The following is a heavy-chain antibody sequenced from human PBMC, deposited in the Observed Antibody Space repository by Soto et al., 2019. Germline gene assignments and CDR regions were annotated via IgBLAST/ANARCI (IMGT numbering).Heavy chain of an antibody. D-gene: IGHD3-10*01. J-gene: IGHJ5*02. V-gene: IGHV3-23*01. Sequence: EVQLLESGGGLVQPGGSLRLSCAASGFTFSSYAMSWVRQAPGKGLEWVSAISGSGGSTYYADSVKGRFTISRDNSKNTLYLQMNSLRAEDTAVYYCAKGFQSYYYGSGDLNWFDPWGQGTLVTVSS. CDR3: AKGFQSYYYGSGDLNWFDP. CDR2: ISGSGGST. CDR1: GFTFSSYA.